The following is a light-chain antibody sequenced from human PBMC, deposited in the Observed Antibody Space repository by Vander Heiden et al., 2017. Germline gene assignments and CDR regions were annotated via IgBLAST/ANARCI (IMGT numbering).Light chain of an antibody. Sequence: DIQMTQSPSSLSASVGDRVTITCQASQDMSNHLNWYQQKPGKAPKLLIYAASTLETGVPSRFSGSGSGTDFSFTISSLQPEDFATYYCQQEDNLPRTFGQGTKVEIK. CDR1: QDMSNH. V-gene: IGKV1-33*01. CDR3: QQEDNLPRT. J-gene: IGKJ2*01. CDR2: AAS.